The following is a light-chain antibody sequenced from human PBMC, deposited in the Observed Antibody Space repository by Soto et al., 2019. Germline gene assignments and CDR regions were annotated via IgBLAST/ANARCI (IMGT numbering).Light chain of an antibody. CDR3: QQANSFPLT. V-gene: IGKV1-12*01. CDR2: AAS. J-gene: IGKJ4*01. CDR1: QGIYKW. Sequence: DIQMTQSPSSVSASVGDRITITCRASQGIYKWLASYQQKPGKAPKLLISAASTLQTGVPARFSGSGSGTDFTLTISSLQPEDFATYYCQQANSFPLTFGGGTKVEIK.